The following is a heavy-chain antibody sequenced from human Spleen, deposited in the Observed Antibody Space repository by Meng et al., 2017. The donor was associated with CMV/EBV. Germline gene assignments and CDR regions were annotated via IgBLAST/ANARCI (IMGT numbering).Heavy chain of an antibody. J-gene: IGHJ4*02. CDR1: GFTFSSYA. CDR3: AKSGAIFGVVTESFDY. D-gene: IGHD3-3*01. CDR2: ISGSGRST. V-gene: IGHV3-23*01. Sequence: GGSLRLSCAASGFTFSSYAMSWARQAPGKGLEWVSTISGSGRSTYYADSVKGRFTIFRDNSKNTLYLQMNSLRAEDTAVYYCAKSGAIFGVVTESFDYWGQGTLVTVSS.